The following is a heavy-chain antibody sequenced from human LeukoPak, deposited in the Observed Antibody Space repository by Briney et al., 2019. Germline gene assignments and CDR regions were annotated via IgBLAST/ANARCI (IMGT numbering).Heavy chain of an antibody. Sequence: SETLSLTCTVSGGSISSSSYYWGWIRQPAGKGLEWIGRIYTSGSTNYNPSLKSRVTMSVDTSKNQFSLKLSSVTAADTAVYYCARIAAAGRGDYWGQGTLVTVSS. D-gene: IGHD6-13*01. CDR3: ARIAAAGRGDY. CDR1: GGSISSSSYY. CDR2: IYTSGST. V-gene: IGHV4-61*02. J-gene: IGHJ4*02.